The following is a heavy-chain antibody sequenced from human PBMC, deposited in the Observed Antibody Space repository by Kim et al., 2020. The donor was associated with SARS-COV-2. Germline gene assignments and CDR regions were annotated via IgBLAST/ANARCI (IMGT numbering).Heavy chain of an antibody. J-gene: IGHJ3*02. V-gene: IGHV3-74*01. Sequence: ADSGKGRFTISRDNAKNTLYLQMNSLRAEDTAVYYCARDRVAAAGNAFDIWGQGTMVTVSS. CDR3: ARDRVAAAGNAFDI. D-gene: IGHD6-13*01.